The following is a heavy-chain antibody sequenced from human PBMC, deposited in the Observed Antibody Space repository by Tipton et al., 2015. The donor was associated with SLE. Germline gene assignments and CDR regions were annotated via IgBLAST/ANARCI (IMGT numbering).Heavy chain of an antibody. CDR3: SKAGGAGSNRNHEYYFDH. J-gene: IGHJ4*02. D-gene: IGHD3-16*01. V-gene: IGHV3-23*03. CDR1: GFTFSNYA. Sequence: GSLRLSCAASGFTFSNYAMTWVRQAPGKGLECVSIIYSGGSTDYAGSVKGRFTISRDNSKNTLYLQMNSLRAEDTAVYYCSKAGGAGSNRNHEYYFDHWGRGTLVTVSS. CDR2: IYSGGST.